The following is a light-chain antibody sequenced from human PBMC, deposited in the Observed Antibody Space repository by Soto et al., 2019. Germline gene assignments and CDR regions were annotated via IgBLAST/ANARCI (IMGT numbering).Light chain of an antibody. J-gene: IGKJ2*01. V-gene: IGKV3-15*01. CDR2: SAS. CDR1: LSVNTN. CDR3: PQYYYWPYT. Sequence: EIVVTQSPDTLSVSTGEGVTLSCRASLSVNTNLAWYQQKPGQAPRLLFYSASTRATGAPARFSGSGSATEFTLTISSLQSEDFAIYYCPQYYYWPYTSCQRSKVDI.